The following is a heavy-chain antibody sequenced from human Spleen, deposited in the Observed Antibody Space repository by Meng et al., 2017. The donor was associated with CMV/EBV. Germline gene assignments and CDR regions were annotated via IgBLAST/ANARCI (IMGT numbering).Heavy chain of an antibody. J-gene: IGHJ4*02. Sequence: SCETSGLTFINVWISWVRQAPGKGLEWVGSIKSKPAGGTIDYSAPVKGRFILSRDDSKETVYLQMSSLKTDDTAVYYCVANDKEWPPLWGQGTLVTVSS. CDR2: IKSKPAGGTI. V-gene: IGHV3-15*01. CDR3: VANDKEWPPL. CDR1: GLTFINVW. D-gene: IGHD1-1*01.